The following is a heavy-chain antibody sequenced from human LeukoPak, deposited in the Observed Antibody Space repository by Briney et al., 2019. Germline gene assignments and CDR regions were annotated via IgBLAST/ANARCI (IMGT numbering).Heavy chain of an antibody. Sequence: ASVKVSCKPSGYTFTGYYILWVRQAPGQGLEWMGWINPNSGGTNYAQKFQGRVTMTRDTSISTAYMELSRLRSDDTDVYYCARKFLGSRGYYFAYWGQGTLVIVSS. J-gene: IGHJ4*02. CDR3: ARKFLGSRGYYFAY. D-gene: IGHD3-10*01. V-gene: IGHV1-2*02. CDR1: GYTFTGYY. CDR2: INPNSGGT.